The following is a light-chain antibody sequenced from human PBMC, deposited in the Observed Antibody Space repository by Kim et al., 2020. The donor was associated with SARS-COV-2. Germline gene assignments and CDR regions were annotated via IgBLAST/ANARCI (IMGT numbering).Light chain of an antibody. CDR2: ETY. CDR3: QQRSRWPPVLT. J-gene: IGKJ4*01. V-gene: IGKV3-11*01. CDR1: QTITTY. Sequence: EIVLTQSPATLSLSPGERATLSCRASQTITTYLAWYQQKPGQPPRLLIYETYTRAAGVPVRFTGSGSGTDFTLTITSLEPEDFAIYYCQQRSRWPPVLTFGGGTKVDIK.